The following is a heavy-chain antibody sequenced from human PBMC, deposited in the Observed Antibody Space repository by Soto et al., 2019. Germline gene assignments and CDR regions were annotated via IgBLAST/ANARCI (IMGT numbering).Heavy chain of an antibody. Sequence: PSETLSLTCAVYGGSFSGYYWSWIRQPPGKGLEWIGEINHSGSTNYNPSLKSRITKTVDTSKNQFSLKLSSVTAADTAVYYCARVAVAGTRVDYWGQGTLVTVSS. J-gene: IGHJ4*02. CDR2: INHSGST. V-gene: IGHV4-34*01. CDR3: ARVAVAGTRVDY. D-gene: IGHD6-19*01. CDR1: GGSFSGYY.